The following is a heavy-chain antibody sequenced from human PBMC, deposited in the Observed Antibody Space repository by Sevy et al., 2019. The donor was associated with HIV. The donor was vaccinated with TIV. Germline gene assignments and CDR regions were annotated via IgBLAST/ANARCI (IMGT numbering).Heavy chain of an antibody. Sequence: GGSLRLSCAASGFTFSTYTMSWVRQAPGKGLEWVSAISGSAGSKYYADLVQGRFTISRDKSKNTLYLQMNSLRAEDTAVYYCAKGDRTFYGLDVCGQGTTVTVSS. D-gene: IGHD2-15*01. CDR3: AKGDRTFYGLDV. V-gene: IGHV3-23*01. J-gene: IGHJ6*02. CDR1: GFTFSTYT. CDR2: ISGSAGSK.